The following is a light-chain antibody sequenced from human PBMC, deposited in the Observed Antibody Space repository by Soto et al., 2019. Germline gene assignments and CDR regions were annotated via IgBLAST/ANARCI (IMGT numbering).Light chain of an antibody. CDR3: QQYGSSPGT. V-gene: IGKV3-20*01. CDR2: GAS. Sequence: EIVLTQSPGTLPLSPGERATLSCRASQSVSSYLAWYQQKPGQAPRLLIYGASTRATGIPDRFSGSGSGTDFTLTSSRLEPEDFAVYYCQQYGSSPGTFGGGTKVEIK. CDR1: QSVSSY. J-gene: IGKJ4*01.